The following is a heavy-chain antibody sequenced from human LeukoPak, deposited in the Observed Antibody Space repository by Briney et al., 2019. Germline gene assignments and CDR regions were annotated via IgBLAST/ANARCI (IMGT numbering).Heavy chain of an antibody. CDR1: GYTFTSYG. CDR2: ISAYNGNT. CDR3: ARDRPRTSFDY. J-gene: IGHJ4*02. D-gene: IGHD1/OR15-1a*01. V-gene: IGHV1-18*01. Sequence: GASVKVSCKASGYTFTSYGISWVRQAPGQGLEWMGWISAYNGNTNYAQKLQGRVTMTRNTSISTAYMELSSLRSEDTAVYYCARDRPRTSFDYWGQGTLVTVSS.